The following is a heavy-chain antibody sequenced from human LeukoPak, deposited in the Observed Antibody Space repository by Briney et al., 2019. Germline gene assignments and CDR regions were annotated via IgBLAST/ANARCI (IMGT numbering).Heavy chain of an antibody. CDR1: GVSLSSSTSY. J-gene: IGHJ4*02. D-gene: IGHD3/OR15-3a*01. Sequence: SGTLSLTCTVSGVSLSSSTSYWGWIRQPPGKGLEWIGSIYYSGNTYYNASLKSQVSISIATSKNQFSLRLASVTAADTAVYYCARQTGSGLFILPGGQGTLVTVSS. CDR3: ARQTGSGLFILP. CDR2: IYYSGNT. V-gene: IGHV4-39*01.